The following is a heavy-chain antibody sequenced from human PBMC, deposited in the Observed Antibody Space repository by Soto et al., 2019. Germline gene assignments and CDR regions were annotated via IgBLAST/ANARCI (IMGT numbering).Heavy chain of an antibody. J-gene: IGHJ5*02. D-gene: IGHD5-18*01. CDR3: AHRRGYSYGYVGWFDP. CDR1: GFSLTTSGVG. CDR2: IYWDDDK. V-gene: IGHV2-5*02. Sequence: QITLKESGPTLVKPTQTLTLTCTFSGFSLTTSGVGVGWIRQPPGRALEWLALIYWDDDKRYSPSLRSRLTITKDTSKNLVVLNMTNMDPVDQATYYCAHRRGYSYGYVGWFDPWGPGTPVTVSS.